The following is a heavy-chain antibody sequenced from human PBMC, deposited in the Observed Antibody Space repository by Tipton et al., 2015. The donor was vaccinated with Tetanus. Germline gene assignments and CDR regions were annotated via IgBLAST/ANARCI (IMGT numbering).Heavy chain of an antibody. CDR1: GFTFSAYW. V-gene: IGHV3-74*01. J-gene: IGHJ5*02. D-gene: IGHD5-24*01. CDR3: ARDRFGDNYHGPSNYFDP. Sequence: SLRLSCAASGFTFSAYWMHWVRQAPGKGLVWVSRMNSDGSYIAYADSVKGRFTISRDNANNTMYLQMNSLRAEDTGVYYCARDRFGDNYHGPSNYFDPWGQGTQVTVSS. CDR2: MNSDGSYI.